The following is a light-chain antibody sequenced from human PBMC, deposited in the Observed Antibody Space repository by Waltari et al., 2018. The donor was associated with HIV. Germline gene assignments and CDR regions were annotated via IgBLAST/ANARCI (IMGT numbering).Light chain of an antibody. CDR3: NSRDSSGNHAV. V-gene: IGLV3-19*01. CDR1: RLRSYY. Sequence: SSELTQDPAVSVALGQTVRITCQGDRLRSYYASWYQQKPGQAPVLVIYGKNNRPSCIPDRFSGSSAGNTASLTITGAQAEDEADYYCNSRDSSGNHAVFGGGTQLTVL. CDR2: GKN. J-gene: IGLJ7*01.